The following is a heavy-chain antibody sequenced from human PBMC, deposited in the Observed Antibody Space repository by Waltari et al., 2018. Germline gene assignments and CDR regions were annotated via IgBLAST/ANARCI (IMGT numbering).Heavy chain of an antibody. D-gene: IGHD1-1*01. CDR1: VGTFSTYT. CDR3: ARSGEMKGTVDY. J-gene: IGHJ4*02. V-gene: IGHV1-69*02. CDR2: IIPFLGIS. Sequence: HVQLEQSGAEVKKPGSSVQVSCKASVGTFSTYTVTWVRQAPGQGLEWMGSIIPFLGISKYAQSLQARLTITVDQSTNTGYMELNNLRPEDTGVYYCARSGEMKGTVDYWGQGTLVTVSS.